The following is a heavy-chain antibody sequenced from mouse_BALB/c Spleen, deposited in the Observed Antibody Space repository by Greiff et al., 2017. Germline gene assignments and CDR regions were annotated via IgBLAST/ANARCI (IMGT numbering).Heavy chain of an antibody. CDR1: GYSITSYYA. D-gene: IGHD4-1*01. Sequence: VQLQESGPGLVKPSQSLSLTCTVTGYSITSYYAWYCIRQFPGNKLEWMGYISYSGSTSYNPSLKSRISITRDTSKNQFFLQLNSVTTEDTATYYCARSATGKGYAMDYWGQGTSVTVSS. CDR3: ARSATGKGYAMDY. CDR2: ISYSGST. J-gene: IGHJ4*01. V-gene: IGHV3-2*02.